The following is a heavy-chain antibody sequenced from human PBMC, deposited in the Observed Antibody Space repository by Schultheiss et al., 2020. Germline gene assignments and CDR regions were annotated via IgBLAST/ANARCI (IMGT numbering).Heavy chain of an antibody. CDR1: GGSISTYY. CDR2: IYGSGST. CDR3: AGVDTAMVA. V-gene: IGHV4-59*01. Sequence: SETLSLTCTVSGGSISTYYWSWIRQSPGKGLEWIGYIYGSGSTNYNPSLKSRVTISVDTSKNQFSLKLSSVTAADTAVYYCAGVDTAMVAWGQGTLVTVSS. D-gene: IGHD5-18*01. J-gene: IGHJ5*02.